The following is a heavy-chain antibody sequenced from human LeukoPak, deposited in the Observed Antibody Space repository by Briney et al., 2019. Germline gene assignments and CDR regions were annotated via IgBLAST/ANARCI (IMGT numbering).Heavy chain of an antibody. CDR1: GFTFSSYA. V-gene: IGHV3-23*01. CDR2: ITGSGGTT. J-gene: IGHJ4*02. CDR3: ARAYGSSGYYQLPIDY. D-gene: IGHD3-22*01. Sequence: PGVSLRLSCAASGFTFSSYAMSWVRQAPGKGLEWVSGITGSGGTTHHADSVKGRFTISRDNSKNTLFLQMNSLRVEDTALYYCARAYGSSGYYQLPIDYWGQGTLVTVSS.